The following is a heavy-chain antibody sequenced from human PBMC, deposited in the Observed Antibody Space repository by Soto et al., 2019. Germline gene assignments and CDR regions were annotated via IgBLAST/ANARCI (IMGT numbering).Heavy chain of an antibody. D-gene: IGHD3-10*01. J-gene: IGHJ4*02. V-gene: IGHV4-61*01. Sequence: SETLSLTCTFSVASLRSGTYYCSWIRQPPWKGLEWIGYISHSGRTNYAPSLKSRLTMSVDTSQNQFSLQLNSVTAADTAVHFCSYGSSFEYWGQGTLVTVSS. CDR2: ISHSGRT. CDR1: VASLRSGTYY. CDR3: SYGSSFEY.